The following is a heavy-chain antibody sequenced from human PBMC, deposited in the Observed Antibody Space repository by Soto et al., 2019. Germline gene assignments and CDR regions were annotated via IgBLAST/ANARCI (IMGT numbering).Heavy chain of an antibody. CDR3: ARPLRGVVVPAAAGRPHYGMDV. J-gene: IGHJ6*02. CDR2: IIPIFGTA. Sequence: QVQLVQSGAEVKKPGSSVKVSCKASGGTFSSYAISWVRQAPGQGLEWMGGIIPIFGTANYAQKFQGRVTITADESTSTAYMELSSLRSEDTAVYYCARPLRGVVVPAAAGRPHYGMDVWGQGTTVTVSS. CDR1: GGTFSSYA. D-gene: IGHD2-2*01. V-gene: IGHV1-69*01.